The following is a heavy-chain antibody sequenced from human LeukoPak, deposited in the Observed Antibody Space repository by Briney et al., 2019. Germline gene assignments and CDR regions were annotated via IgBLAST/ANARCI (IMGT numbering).Heavy chain of an antibody. Sequence: SETLSLTCTVSSGSISGGGYYWSWIRQYPGKGLEWIGYIYYNGSPYYNPSLKSRVRISVDTSKNRFSLEVTSMTAADTAVYYCARTFSYDSSGYYFDLWGQGTLVTVSS. CDR2: IYYNGSP. V-gene: IGHV4-31*03. CDR1: SGSISGGGYY. J-gene: IGHJ4*02. D-gene: IGHD3-22*01. CDR3: ARTFSYDSSGYYFDL.